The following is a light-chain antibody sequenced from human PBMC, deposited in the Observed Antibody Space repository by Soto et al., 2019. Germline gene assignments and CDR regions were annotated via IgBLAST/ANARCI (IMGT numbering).Light chain of an antibody. V-gene: IGLV2-8*01. CDR3: KSYAGSNTYV. Sequence: QSVLTQPPSASGSPGQSVTISCTGTTNDIGVYDFVSWYQHHPGKAPRLIIYEVVQRPSGVPDRFSGSKSGNTASLTVSGHQAADEADYFCKSYAGSNTYVFGSGTKLTVL. CDR2: EVV. J-gene: IGLJ1*01. CDR1: TNDIGVYDF.